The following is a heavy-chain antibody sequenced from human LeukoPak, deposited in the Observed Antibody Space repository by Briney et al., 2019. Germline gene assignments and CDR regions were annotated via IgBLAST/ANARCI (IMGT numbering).Heavy chain of an antibody. Sequence: ASVKLSCKASGYTFTDYYMHWVRQAPGQGLEWMGWINPNSGGTNYAQEFQGRVTMTRDTSISTAYMELSRLRSDDTAVYYCARASYYYDSSGYPGYYFDYWGQGTLVTVSS. D-gene: IGHD3-22*01. CDR1: GYTFTDYY. V-gene: IGHV1-2*02. J-gene: IGHJ4*02. CDR3: ARASYYYDSSGYPGYYFDY. CDR2: INPNSGGT.